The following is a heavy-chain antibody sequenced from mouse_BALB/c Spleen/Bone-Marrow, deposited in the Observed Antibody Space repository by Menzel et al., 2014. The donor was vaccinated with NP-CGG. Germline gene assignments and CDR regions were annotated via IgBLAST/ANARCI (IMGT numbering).Heavy chain of an antibody. CDR2: ISTYNGNT. V-gene: IGHV1-67*01. J-gene: IGHJ4*01. D-gene: IGHD2-14*01. CDR3: AREVRAPWYAMDY. CDR1: GYTFTDYA. Sequence: VKLVESGPEVVRPGVSVKISCKGSGYTFTDYAMHWVKQSHAKSLERIGVISTYNGNTNYNQKFKGKATMTVDKSSSTAYMELARLTSEDSAIYYCAREVRAPWYAMDYWGQGTSVTVSS.